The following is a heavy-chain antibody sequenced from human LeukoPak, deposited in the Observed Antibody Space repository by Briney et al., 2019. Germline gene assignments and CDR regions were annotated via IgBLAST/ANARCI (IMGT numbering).Heavy chain of an antibody. CDR2: IHYSGST. J-gene: IGHJ4*02. D-gene: IGHD3-22*01. V-gene: IGHV4-59*01. CDR3: ARAGGGYSFDY. Sequence: SETLSLTCTVSGGSISSYYWSWIRQSPGKGLEWIGYIHYSGSTNYNPSLKSRVTISVDMSKNQVSLKLSSVTAADTAVYYCARAGGGYSFDYWGQGTLVTVSS. CDR1: GGSISSYY.